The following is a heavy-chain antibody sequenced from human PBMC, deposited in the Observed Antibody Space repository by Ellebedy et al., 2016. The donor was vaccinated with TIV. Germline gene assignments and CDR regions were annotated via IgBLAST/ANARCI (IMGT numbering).Heavy chain of an antibody. D-gene: IGHD5-24*01. Sequence: ASVKVSCXASGGIFRSNAMSWVRQAPGQGLEWMGGIIAIFGTTNYAQKFQGRVTITADESTSTVYMELSSLRSEGTAVYYCARGRGYNLESHFDYWGQGTVVIVSS. V-gene: IGHV1-69*13. J-gene: IGHJ4*02. CDR2: IIAIFGTT. CDR1: GGIFRSNA. CDR3: ARGRGYNLESHFDY.